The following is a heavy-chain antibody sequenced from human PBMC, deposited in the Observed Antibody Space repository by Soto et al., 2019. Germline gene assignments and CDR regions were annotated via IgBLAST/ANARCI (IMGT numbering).Heavy chain of an antibody. CDR1: GYTFNTFA. V-gene: IGHV1-3*01. Sequence: QAQLVQSGAEVKRPGASVRISCKSPGYTFNTFAMHWVRQAPGQRLEWMGWINAGNGNTRYSERFQDPFSITRDISDTTVDMELNSLRSEDTAVYYCARPYDIWSGWQVNSWGKGTLVTVSS. CDR2: INAGNGNT. CDR3: ARPYDIWSGWQVNS. D-gene: IGHD3-3*01. J-gene: IGHJ4*02.